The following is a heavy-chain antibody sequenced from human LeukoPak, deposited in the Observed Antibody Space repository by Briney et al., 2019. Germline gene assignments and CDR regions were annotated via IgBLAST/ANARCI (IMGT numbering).Heavy chain of an antibody. J-gene: IGHJ4*02. CDR2: IWYDGSNK. D-gene: IGHD3-22*01. V-gene: IGHV3-33*01. Sequence: GGSLRLSCAASGFTFSSYGMHWVRQAPGKGLEWVAVIWYDGSNKYYADSVKGRFTISRDNSKNTLYLQMNSLRAEDTAVYYCTRERRSYYDSSGYNGYFDYWGQGTLVTVSS. CDR1: GFTFSSYG. CDR3: TRERRSYYDSSGYNGYFDY.